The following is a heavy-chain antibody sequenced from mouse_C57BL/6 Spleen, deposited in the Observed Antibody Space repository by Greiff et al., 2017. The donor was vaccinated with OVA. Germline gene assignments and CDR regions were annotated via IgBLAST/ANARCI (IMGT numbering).Heavy chain of an antibody. Sequence: QVQLQQPGAELVKPGASVKLSCKASGYTFTSYWMQWVKQRPGQGLEWIGEIDPSDSYTNYNQKFKGKATLTVDTSSSTAYMQLSSLTSEDSAVYYCARGGYDYYAMDDWGKGTSVTVAS. CDR2: IDPSDSYT. CDR3: ARGGYDYYAMDD. J-gene: IGHJ4*01. V-gene: IGHV1-50*01. D-gene: IGHD2-2*01. CDR1: GYTFTSYW.